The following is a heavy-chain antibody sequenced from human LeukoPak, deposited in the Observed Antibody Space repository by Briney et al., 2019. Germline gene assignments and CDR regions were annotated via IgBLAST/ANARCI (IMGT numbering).Heavy chain of an antibody. J-gene: IGHJ4*02. D-gene: IGHD5-18*01. Sequence: SVKVSCKASGGTFSSYAISWVRQSPGQGLEWMGRIIPILGIANYAQKFQGRVTITADKSTSTAYMELSSLRSEDTAVYYCARWGEGYSPFDYWGQGTLVTVSS. CDR2: IIPILGIA. V-gene: IGHV1-69*04. CDR1: GGTFSSYA. CDR3: ARWGEGYSPFDY.